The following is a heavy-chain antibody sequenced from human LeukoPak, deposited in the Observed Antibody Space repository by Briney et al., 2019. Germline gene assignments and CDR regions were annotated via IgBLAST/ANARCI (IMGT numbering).Heavy chain of an antibody. CDR1: GGSISSSSYY. J-gene: IGHJ5*02. Sequence: SETLSLTCTVSGGSISSSSYYWGWIRQPPGKGLEWIGSIYYSGSTYYNPSLKSRVTISVDTSKNQFSLKLSSVTAADTAVYYCARGSAGKYFYNSSGYYYPWGQGTLVTVSS. D-gene: IGHD3-22*01. CDR3: ARGSAGKYFYNSSGYYYP. V-gene: IGHV4-39*07. CDR2: IYYSGST.